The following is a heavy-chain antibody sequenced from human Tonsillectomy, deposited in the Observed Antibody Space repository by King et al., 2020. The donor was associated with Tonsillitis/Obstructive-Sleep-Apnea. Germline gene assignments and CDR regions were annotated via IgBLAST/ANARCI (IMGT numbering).Heavy chain of an antibody. D-gene: IGHD3-10*01. Sequence: VQLQQSGPGLVKPSQTLSLTCAISGDSVSSNSAAWNWIRQSPSRGLEWLGRTYYRSKWYNDYEVSVISRITINPDTSKNQFSLRLNSVTPEDTAVYYCAREGLDYYGSVTPHYSYGMDVWGQGTTVTVSS. CDR2: TYYRSKWYN. CDR1: GDSVSSNSAA. J-gene: IGHJ6*02. V-gene: IGHV6-1*01. CDR3: AREGLDYYGSVTPHYSYGMDV.